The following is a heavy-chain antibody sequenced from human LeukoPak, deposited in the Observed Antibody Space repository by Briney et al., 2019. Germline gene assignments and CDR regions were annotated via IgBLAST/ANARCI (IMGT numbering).Heavy chain of an antibody. Sequence: GGSLRLSCAAIAFTSNYLMHWVRQAPGKGLVWVSRISVDGSTTFYADSVKGRFTISRDNSKNTLYLQMNSLRAEDTAVYYCTRGYSRYGNFDCWGQGTLVTVPS. D-gene: IGHD5-12*01. CDR3: TRGYSRYGNFDC. J-gene: IGHJ4*02. CDR2: ISVDGSTT. V-gene: IGHV3-74*01. CDR1: AFTSNYL.